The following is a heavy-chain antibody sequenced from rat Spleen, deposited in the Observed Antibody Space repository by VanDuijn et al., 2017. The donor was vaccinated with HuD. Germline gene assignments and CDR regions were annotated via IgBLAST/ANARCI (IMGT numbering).Heavy chain of an antibody. Sequence: EVQLVESGGGLVQPGRSLKLSCVASGFTFNNYWMTWVRQAPGMGLEWVASISYDGTATYYRDSVKGRFTISRDSTKTTLYLQIDSLRSEDSATYYCTRGDWTGYFDFWGPGTMVTGSS. CDR2: ISYDGTAT. J-gene: IGHJ1*01. CDR1: GFTFNNYW. V-gene: IGHV5-31*01. CDR3: TRGDWTGYFDF. D-gene: IGHD4-2*01.